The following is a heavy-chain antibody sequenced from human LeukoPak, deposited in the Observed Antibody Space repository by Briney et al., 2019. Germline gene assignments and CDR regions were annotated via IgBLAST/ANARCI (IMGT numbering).Heavy chain of an antibody. CDR2: IYYSGST. CDR1: GGSISSGGYY. Sequence: SETLSLTCTVSGGSISSGGYYWSWIRQHPGKGLEWIGYIYYSGSTYYNPSLKSRVTISVDTSKNQFSLKLSSVTAADTAVYYCARGSLYVWGSSHFDYWGQGTLVTVSS. D-gene: IGHD3-16*01. J-gene: IGHJ4*02. V-gene: IGHV4-31*03. CDR3: ARGSLYVWGSSHFDY.